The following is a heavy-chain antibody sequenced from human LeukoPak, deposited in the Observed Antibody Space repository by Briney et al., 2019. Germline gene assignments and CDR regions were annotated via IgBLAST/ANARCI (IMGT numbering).Heavy chain of an antibody. Sequence: GASVKVSCKASGYTFNSYDISWVRQAPGQGLEWMAWISTYNGNTNYAPKVQGRATMTTDTSTSTAYMELRSLRSDDTAVYYCARVLRYDFWSAYYFDYWGQGTLVTVSS. J-gene: IGHJ4*02. V-gene: IGHV1-18*01. CDR1: GYTFNSYD. CDR3: ARVLRYDFWSAYYFDY. D-gene: IGHD3-3*01. CDR2: ISTYNGNT.